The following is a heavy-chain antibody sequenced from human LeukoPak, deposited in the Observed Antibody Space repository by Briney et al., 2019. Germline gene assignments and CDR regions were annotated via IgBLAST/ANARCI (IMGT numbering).Heavy chain of an antibody. Sequence: GASAKVSCKASGYPFTSYDLNWVRQATGQRLEWMGWMNSNSGDTAYAPKFQGRVTMTRNTSISTAYMELSSLRPEDTAVYYCARLPGYFGASWGQGTLVTVSS. V-gene: IGHV1-8*01. CDR3: ARLPGYFGAS. J-gene: IGHJ5*02. CDR1: GYPFTSYD. CDR2: MNSNSGDT. D-gene: IGHD2/OR15-2a*01.